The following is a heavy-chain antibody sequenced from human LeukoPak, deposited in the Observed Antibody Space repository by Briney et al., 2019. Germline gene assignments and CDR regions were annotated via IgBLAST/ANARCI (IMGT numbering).Heavy chain of an antibody. CDR3: ARENSSSWVFDY. CDR1: RFTFSSYS. J-gene: IGHJ4*02. CDR2: ISSSSSYI. V-gene: IGHV3-21*01. Sequence: PGGSLRLSCAASRFTFSSYSMNWVRQAPGKGLEWVSSISSSSSYIYYADSVKGRFTISRDNAKNSLYLQMNSLRAEDTAVYYCARENSSSWVFDYWGQGTLVTVSS. D-gene: IGHD6-6*01.